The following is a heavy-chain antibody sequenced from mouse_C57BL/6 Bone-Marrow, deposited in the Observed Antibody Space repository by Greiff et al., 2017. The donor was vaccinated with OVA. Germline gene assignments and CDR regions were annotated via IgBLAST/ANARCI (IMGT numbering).Heavy chain of an antibody. D-gene: IGHD2-1*01. Sequence: QVHVKQPGAELVMPGASVKLSCKASGYTFTSYWMHWVKQRPGQGLEWIGEIDPSDSYTNYNQKFKGKSTLTVDKSSSTAYMQLSSLTSEDSAVYYCARGDYGNYVFDYWGQGTTLTVSS. CDR3: ARGDYGNYVFDY. J-gene: IGHJ2*01. CDR1: GYTFTSYW. CDR2: IDPSDSYT. V-gene: IGHV1-69*01.